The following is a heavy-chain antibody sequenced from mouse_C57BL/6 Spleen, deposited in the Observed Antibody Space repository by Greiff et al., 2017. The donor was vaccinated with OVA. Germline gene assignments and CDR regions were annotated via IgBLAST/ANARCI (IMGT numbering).Heavy chain of an antibody. V-gene: IGHV1-42*01. CDR2: INPSTGGT. Sequence: VQLKESGPELVKPGASVKISCTASGYSFTGYYMNWVKQSPEKSLEWIGEINPSTGGTTYNQKFKAKATLTVDKSYSTAYLQLKSLTSEDSAVYYCARRDYRNYFDYWGQGTTLTVSS. J-gene: IGHJ2*01. D-gene: IGHD2-13*01. CDR1: GYSFTGYY. CDR3: ARRDYRNYFDY.